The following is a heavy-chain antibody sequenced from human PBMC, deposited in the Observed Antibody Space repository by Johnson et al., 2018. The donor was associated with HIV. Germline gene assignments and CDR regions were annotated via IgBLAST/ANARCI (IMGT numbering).Heavy chain of an antibody. J-gene: IGHJ3*02. CDR3: ARPGVAATKGAFDI. CDR1: GFTVDSNY. Sequence: MLLVESGGGVVQPGGSLRLSCAASGFTVDSNYMSWVRQAPGKGLEWVSVIYSGGNTYYADSVKGRCTISRDNSKNTLYLQMNSLRAEDTAGYYCARPGVAATKGAFDIWGQGTMVTVSS. V-gene: IGHV3-66*04. CDR2: IYSGGNT. D-gene: IGHD1-26*01.